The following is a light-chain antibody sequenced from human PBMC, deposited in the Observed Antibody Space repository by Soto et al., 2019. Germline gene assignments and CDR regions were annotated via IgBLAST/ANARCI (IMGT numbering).Light chain of an antibody. J-gene: IGKJ1*01. CDR2: DAS. CDR1: QSVYTY. CDR3: QQRTNWPPTWT. V-gene: IGKV3-11*01. Sequence: EIVLTQSPATLSLSPGERATLSCRASQSVYTYLAWYQQKPGQAPRLLIYDASKRATGIPARFSGSGSGTDFTLTISSLEREDFAVYYCQQRTNWPPTWTFGQGTKVEIK.